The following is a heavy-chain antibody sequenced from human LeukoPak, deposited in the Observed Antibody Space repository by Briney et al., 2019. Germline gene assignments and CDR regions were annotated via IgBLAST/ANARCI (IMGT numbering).Heavy chain of an antibody. CDR3: ARGWDGGDYNSLAPWLDN. CDR1: GGSISTSNYY. J-gene: IGHJ4*01. CDR2: IFYSGST. D-gene: IGHD4-17*01. Sequence: SETLSLTCTVSGGSISTSNYYGGWIRQPPGKGLEWIGNIFYSGSTYYSPSPRSRVTISLDTSRNQFSLRLTSVTAADTAVDYCARGWDGGDYNSLAPWLDNWGHGTLVTVPS. V-gene: IGHV4-39*07.